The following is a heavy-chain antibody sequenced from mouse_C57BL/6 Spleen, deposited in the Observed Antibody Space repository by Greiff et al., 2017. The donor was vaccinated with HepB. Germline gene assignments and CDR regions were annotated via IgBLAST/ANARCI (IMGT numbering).Heavy chain of an antibody. CDR3: ARGEGMVTTGGFDY. CDR1: GYTFTSYW. J-gene: IGHJ2*01. D-gene: IGHD2-2*01. Sequence: QVQLQQPGAELVKPGASVKLSCKASGYTFTSYWMHWVKQRPGQGLEWIGMIHPNSGSTNYNEKFKSKATLTVDKSSSTAYMQLSSLTSEDSAVYYCARGEGMVTTGGFDYWGQGTTRTVSS. CDR2: IHPNSGST. V-gene: IGHV1-64*01.